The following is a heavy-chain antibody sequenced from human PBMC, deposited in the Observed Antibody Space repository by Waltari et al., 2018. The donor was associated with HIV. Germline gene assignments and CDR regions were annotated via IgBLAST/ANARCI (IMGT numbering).Heavy chain of an antibody. CDR2: IKSKTDGATT. V-gene: IGHV3-15*01. CDR3: ARDWNHSPEY. D-gene: IGHD1-1*01. J-gene: IGHJ4*02. CDR1: GFTFSNAW. Sequence: EVQLVESGGGLVKPGGSLRLSCAASGFTFSNAWMSWVRQAPGKGLDWVGRIKSKTDGATTDYAAPVKGRFTISRDDSKDTLYLQMNSLKTEDTAVYYCARDWNHSPEYWGQGTLVTVSS.